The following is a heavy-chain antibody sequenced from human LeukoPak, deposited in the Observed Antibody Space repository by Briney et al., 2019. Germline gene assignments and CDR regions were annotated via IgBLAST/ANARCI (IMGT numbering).Heavy chain of an antibody. CDR3: ARDTLGAAAGTPNFDY. D-gene: IGHD6-13*01. CDR2: ISAYNGNT. J-gene: IGHJ4*02. CDR1: GYTFTSCA. V-gene: IGHV1-18*01. Sequence: EASVKVSCKASGYTFTSCAMHWVRQAPGQGLGWMGWISAYNGNTNYAQKLQGRVTMTTDTSTSTAYMELRSLRSDDTAVYYCARDTLGAAAGTPNFDYWGQGTLVTVSS.